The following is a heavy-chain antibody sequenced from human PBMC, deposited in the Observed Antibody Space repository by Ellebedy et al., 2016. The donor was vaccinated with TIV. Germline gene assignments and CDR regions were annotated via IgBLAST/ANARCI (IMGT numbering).Heavy chain of an antibody. CDR1: GFTFSNYW. J-gene: IGHJ4*02. V-gene: IGHV3-74*03. CDR3: ARGSSDWKGVDY. Sequence: PGGSLRLSCTASGFTFSNYWMHWVRQAPGKGLVWVSHIKGDGTYTKYADAVKGRFTISRDNAKNTLYLQMNSQRAEDTAVYYCARGSSDWKGVDYWGQGTLATVSS. D-gene: IGHD6-19*01. CDR2: IKGDGTYT.